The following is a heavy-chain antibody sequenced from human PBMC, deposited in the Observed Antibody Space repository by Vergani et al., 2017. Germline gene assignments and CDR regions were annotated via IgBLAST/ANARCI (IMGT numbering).Heavy chain of an antibody. Sequence: QVQLQESGPGLVKPSGTLSLTCAVSGGSISSSNWWSWVRQPPGKGLEWIGEIYHSGSTNYNPSLKSRVTISVDKSKNQCSLKLSSVTAADTAVDYCASHPFDGYSSSWDGPREVWGQGTLVTVSS. CDR3: ASHPFDGYSSSWDGPREV. J-gene: IGHJ4*02. CDR2: IYHSGST. D-gene: IGHD6-13*01. V-gene: IGHV4-4*02. CDR1: GGSISSSNW.